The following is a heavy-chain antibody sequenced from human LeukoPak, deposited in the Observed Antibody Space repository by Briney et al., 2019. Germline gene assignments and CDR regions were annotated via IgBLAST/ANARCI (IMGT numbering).Heavy chain of an antibody. V-gene: IGHV1-18*01. D-gene: IGHD6-25*01. Sequence: ASVKVSCKSSGYTFSNSDISWVRQAPGQGLAWMGWINAYNGHTNYAQNFQGRVTLTTHTSTSTAYMELRSLRSDDTAVYYCARGGRYYFDYWGQGTLVTVSS. CDR2: INAYNGHT. CDR1: GYTFSNSD. J-gene: IGHJ4*02. CDR3: ARGGRYYFDY.